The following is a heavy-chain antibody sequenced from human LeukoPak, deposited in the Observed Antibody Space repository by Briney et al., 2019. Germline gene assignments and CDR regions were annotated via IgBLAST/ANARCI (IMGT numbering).Heavy chain of an antibody. Sequence: QPGGSLRLSCAASGFTFSSYSMNWVRQAPGKGLEWVSYISSSSSTIYYADSVKGRFTISRDNAKNSLYLQMNSLRAEDTAVYYCARDGIAAAGRQADYWGQGTLVTVSS. CDR3: ARDGIAAAGRQADY. J-gene: IGHJ4*02. D-gene: IGHD6-13*01. V-gene: IGHV3-48*01. CDR1: GFTFSSYS. CDR2: ISSSSSTI.